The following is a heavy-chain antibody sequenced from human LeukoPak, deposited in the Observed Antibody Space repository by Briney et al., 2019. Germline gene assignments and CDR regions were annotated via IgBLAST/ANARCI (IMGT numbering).Heavy chain of an antibody. CDR2: ISGSGDRI. CDR3: EKAKVDGGTAEY. D-gene: IGHD4-23*01. J-gene: IGHJ4*02. CDR1: GFTFSSYA. V-gene: IGHV3-23*01. Sequence: GGSLRLSCAASGFTFSSYAMSWVRQPPGKGLEWVSAISGSGDRIFYADSVKGRSTISRDKSKNTLYLQMNSLGAEDTAIYDREKAKVDGGTAEYWGQGTLVTVSS.